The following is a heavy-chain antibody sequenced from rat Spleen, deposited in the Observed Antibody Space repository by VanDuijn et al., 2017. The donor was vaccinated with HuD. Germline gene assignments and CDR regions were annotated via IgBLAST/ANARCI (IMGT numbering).Heavy chain of an antibody. CDR2: ISYEGSST. CDR3: ERHEGLPGYKAY. D-gene: IGHD1-4*01. J-gene: IGHJ2*01. CDR1: GFTFSDYY. Sequence: EVQLVESGGGLVQPGRSMKLSCAASGFTFSDYYMAWVRQAPKKGLEWVASISYEGSSTYYGDSVKGRFTISRDNAKSSLYLQMNSLKSEDTATYYSERHEGLPGYKAYWGQGVMVTVSS. V-gene: IGHV5-22*01.